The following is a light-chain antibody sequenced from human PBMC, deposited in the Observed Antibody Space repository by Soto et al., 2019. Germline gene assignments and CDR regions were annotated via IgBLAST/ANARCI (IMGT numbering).Light chain of an antibody. CDR3: QQGNSFPLT. CDR1: QGIGTW. Sequence: DIQMTQSPSSVSASVGDRVTITCRASQGIGTWLAWFQQKPGEAPRLLTYTASSLDSGVPSRFSGGGSGTDFTLTISSLQPEEFATYYCQQGNSFPLTFGGGAKVEVK. V-gene: IGKV1-12*01. CDR2: TAS. J-gene: IGKJ4*01.